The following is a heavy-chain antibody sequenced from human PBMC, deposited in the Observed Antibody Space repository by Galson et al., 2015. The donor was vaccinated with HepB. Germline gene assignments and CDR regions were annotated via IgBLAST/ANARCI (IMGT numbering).Heavy chain of an antibody. CDR2: ISTSNGDT. V-gene: IGHV1-18*04. CDR1: GYTFTSYG. D-gene: IGHD6-13*01. J-gene: IGHJ4*02. CDR3: AREAYSSRWFLDY. Sequence: SCKASGYTFTSYGISWVRKAPGQGLEWMGWISTSNGDTNNAQKFQGRVTMTTDTSTSTVFMELRSLRSDDTAVYYCAREAYSSRWFLDYWGPGTLVTVSS.